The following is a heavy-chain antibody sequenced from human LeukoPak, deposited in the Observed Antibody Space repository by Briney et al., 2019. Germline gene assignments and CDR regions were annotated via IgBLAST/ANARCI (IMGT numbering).Heavy chain of an antibody. CDR2: MNPNSGNT. CDR1: GYTFTSYD. V-gene: IGHV1-8*01. D-gene: IGHD3/OR15-3a*01. J-gene: IGHJ6*03. Sequence: GASVKVSCKASGYTFTSYDINWVRQATGQGLEWMGWMNPNSGNTGYAQKFQGRVTMTRNTSISTAYMELSSLRSEDTAVYYCARNGVGLVNNPSYYYYMDVWGKGTTVTVSS. CDR3: ARNGVGLVNNPSYYYYMDV.